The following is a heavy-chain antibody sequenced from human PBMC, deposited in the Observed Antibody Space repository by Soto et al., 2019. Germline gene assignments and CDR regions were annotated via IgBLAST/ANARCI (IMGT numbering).Heavy chain of an antibody. CDR3: LRRAEAGFDY. CDR1: GFTFSSYS. V-gene: IGHV3-48*01. Sequence: EVQLVESGGGLVQPGGSLRLSCAASGFTFSSYSMNWVRKAPGKGVEWVSYISSISSTIYYAESVKGQLTIYRSNAKDLMYIQMNSLRAADQDVYYCLRRAEAGFDYWGQGTLVTVS. CDR2: ISSISSTI. D-gene: IGHD6-13*01. J-gene: IGHJ4*02.